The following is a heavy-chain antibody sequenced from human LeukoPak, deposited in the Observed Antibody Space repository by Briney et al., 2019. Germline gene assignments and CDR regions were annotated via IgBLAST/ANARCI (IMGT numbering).Heavy chain of an antibody. CDR2: INPNSGGT. J-gene: IGHJ4*02. D-gene: IGHD4-17*01. Sequence: ASVKVSCKASGYTFTGYYMHWVRQAPGQGLEWMGWINPNSGGTNYAQKLQGRVTMTTDTSTSTAYMELRSLRSDDTAVYYCAREGGYYGDYAFDYWGQGTLVTVSS. V-gene: IGHV1-2*02. CDR3: AREGGYYGDYAFDY. CDR1: GYTFTGYY.